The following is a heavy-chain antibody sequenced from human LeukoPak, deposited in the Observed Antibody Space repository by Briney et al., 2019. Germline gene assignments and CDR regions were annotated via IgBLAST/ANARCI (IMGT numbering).Heavy chain of an antibody. CDR3: ARANYVWGSHRFPKVFGY. D-gene: IGHD3-16*02. CDR1: GGSVNSNSYY. V-gene: IGHV4-39*07. J-gene: IGHJ4*02. CDR2: IYYSGNS. Sequence: KPSETLSLTCTVSGGSVNSNSYYWGWIRQPPGKSLEWIASIYYSGNSYYNPSLKSRVTISVDTSKIQFSLQLNSVTAADTAVYYCARANYVWGSHRFPKVFGYWGQGALATVSS.